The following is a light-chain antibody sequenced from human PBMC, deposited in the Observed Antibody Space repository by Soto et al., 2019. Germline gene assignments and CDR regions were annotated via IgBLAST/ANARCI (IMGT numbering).Light chain of an antibody. Sequence: EIVLTQSPGTLSLSPGERATLSCRASQSVSSYYLAWYQQKPGQAPRLLIYAASSRATGIPDRFTGSGSGTDFTLAINRLEPEDFAVYYCQQYGSSPWTFGQGTKVDIK. V-gene: IGKV3-20*01. CDR3: QQYGSSPWT. CDR1: QSVSSYY. J-gene: IGKJ1*01. CDR2: AAS.